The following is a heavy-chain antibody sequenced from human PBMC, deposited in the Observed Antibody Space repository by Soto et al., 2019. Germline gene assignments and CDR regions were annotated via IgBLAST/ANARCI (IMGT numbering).Heavy chain of an antibody. CDR2: IKSKTDGGTA. J-gene: IGHJ4*02. V-gene: IGHV3-15*01. CDR1: GFNLSHPW. Sequence: EVQLLESGGGLVKPGGSLRLSCAASGFNLSHPWMTWVRQAAGKGLEWVGHIKSKTDGGTADYAAPVKGRITMSRNNSKNTIYLHMNSLTTEDTAVYYCTKGIYYDSLTGYHNVAYWGQGPLVTVSS. D-gene: IGHD3-9*01. CDR3: TKGIYYDSLTGYHNVAY.